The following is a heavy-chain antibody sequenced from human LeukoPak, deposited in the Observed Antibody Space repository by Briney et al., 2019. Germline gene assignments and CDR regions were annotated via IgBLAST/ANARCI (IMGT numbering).Heavy chain of an antibody. V-gene: IGHV1-2*02. CDR2: INPNSGGT. J-gene: IGHJ6*03. CDR1: GYTFTGYY. Sequence: ASVKVSCKASGYTFTGYYIHWVRQAPGQGLEWMGWINPNSGGTNYAQKFQGRVTMTRDTSISTAYMELSRLRSDDTAVYYCARDDVLLWFGEFHYYYYYMDVWGKGTTVTVSS. D-gene: IGHD3-10*01. CDR3: ARDDVLLWFGEFHYYYYYMDV.